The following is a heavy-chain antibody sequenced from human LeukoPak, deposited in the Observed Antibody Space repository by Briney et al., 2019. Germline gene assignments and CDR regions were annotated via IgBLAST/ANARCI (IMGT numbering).Heavy chain of an antibody. CDR1: GYSFTSNY. Sequence: GASVKVSCKASGYSFTSNYIHWVRQAPGQGLEWMGMIYPRDCSTSYAQKFQGRGTVTRDTSTSTVHMELSGMRSEDTAVYYCERDQEAFDYWGQGTLVNVSS. V-gene: IGHV1-46*01. CDR3: ERDQEAFDY. CDR2: IYPRDCST. J-gene: IGHJ4*02.